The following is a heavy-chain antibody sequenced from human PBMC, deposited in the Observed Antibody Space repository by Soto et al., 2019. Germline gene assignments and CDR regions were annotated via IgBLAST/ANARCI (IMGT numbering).Heavy chain of an antibody. V-gene: IGHV1-69*13. D-gene: IGHD1-26*01. CDR1: GGTFSSYA. CDR3: ARRPAYPRSGSFDY. CDR2: IIPIFGTA. Sequence: SVKVSCRASGGTFSSYAITCVRQALGQGLEWMGGIIPIFGTANYAQKFQGRVTITADESTSTAYMELSSLRSEDTAMYYCARRPAYPRSGSFDYWGQGTLVTVSS. J-gene: IGHJ4*02.